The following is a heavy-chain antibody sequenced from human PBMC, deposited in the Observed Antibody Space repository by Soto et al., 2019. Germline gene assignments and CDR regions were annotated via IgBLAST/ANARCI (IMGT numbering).Heavy chain of an antibody. CDR2: IYHSGST. CDR1: GGSISSGGYS. CDR3: ATSAXLRFLEWPEDYYYGMDV. Sequence: SVTLSLTCAVSGGSISSGGYSWSWIRQPPGKGLEWIGYIYHSGSTYYNPSLKSRVTISVDRSKNQFSLKLSSVTAADTAVYYCATSAXLRFLEWPEDYYYGMDVWGQGTTVTVSS. D-gene: IGHD3-3*01. J-gene: IGHJ6*01. V-gene: IGHV4-30-2*01.